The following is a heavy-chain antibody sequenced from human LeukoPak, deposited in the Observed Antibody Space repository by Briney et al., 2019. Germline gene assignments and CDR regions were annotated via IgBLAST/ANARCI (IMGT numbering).Heavy chain of an antibody. Sequence: SETLSLTCTVSGGSISSSSYYWGWIRQPPGKGLEWIGSIYYSGSTYYNPSLKSRVTISVDTSENQLSLKLSSVTAADTAVYYCARLTYSSGWYGAYFDYWGQGTLVTVSS. D-gene: IGHD6-19*01. CDR1: GGSISSSSYY. V-gene: IGHV4-39*01. CDR3: ARLTYSSGWYGAYFDY. J-gene: IGHJ4*02. CDR2: IYYSGST.